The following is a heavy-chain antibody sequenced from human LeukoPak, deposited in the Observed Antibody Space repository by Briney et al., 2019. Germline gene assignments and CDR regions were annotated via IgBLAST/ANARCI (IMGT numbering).Heavy chain of an antibody. D-gene: IGHD4-17*01. J-gene: IGHJ4*02. V-gene: IGHV3-66*01. CDR2: IYSGGST. Sequence: GGSLRLSCAASGFTVSSNYMSWVRQAPGKGLEWVSVIYSGGSTYYADSVKGRFTISRDNSKNTLYLQMNSLRAEDTAVYYCAREGAPDYGDCVGYWGQGTLVTVSS. CDR3: AREGAPDYGDCVGY. CDR1: GFTVSSNY.